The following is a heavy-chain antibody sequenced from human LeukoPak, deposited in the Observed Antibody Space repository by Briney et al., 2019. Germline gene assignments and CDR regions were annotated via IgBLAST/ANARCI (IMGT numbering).Heavy chain of an antibody. D-gene: IGHD3-10*02. CDR3: AASVRGVIEFDY. J-gene: IGHJ4*02. V-gene: IGHV3-74*01. CDR1: GFTFSNYW. Sequence: GGSLRLSCAASGFTFSNYWMHWVRQAPGKGLVWVSHVNSDGSSTSYADSVKGRFTISRDNAKNTLYLQMNGLRAEDTAVYYCAASVRGVIEFDYWGQGTLVTVSS. CDR2: VNSDGSST.